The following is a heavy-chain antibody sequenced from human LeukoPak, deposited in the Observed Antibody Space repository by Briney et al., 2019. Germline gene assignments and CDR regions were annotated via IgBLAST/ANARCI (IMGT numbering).Heavy chain of an antibody. CDR2: ITGSGHTT. Sequence: PGGSLRLSCAASGFTFSSYAMSWVRQAPGKGLEWVSGITGSGHTTYYADSVKGRFTISRDNSKNTLYVQMNSLRAEDTAVYYCAKAIRSLGWYFVLWGRGTLVTVSS. CDR3: AKAIRSLGWYFVL. CDR1: GFTFSSYA. V-gene: IGHV3-23*01. D-gene: IGHD3-3*01. J-gene: IGHJ2*01.